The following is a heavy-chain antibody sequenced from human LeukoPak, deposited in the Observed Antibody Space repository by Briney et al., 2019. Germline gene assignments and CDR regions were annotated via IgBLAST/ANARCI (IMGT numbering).Heavy chain of an antibody. CDR1: GNSISNYA. J-gene: IGHJ4*02. CDR2: IIPIFGTA. Sequence: GASVKVSCKASGNSISNYAVSWVRQAPGQGFEWMGGIIPIFGTADYAQKFQGRVTITADQSTSTAYMELRSLRSDDTAVYYCARDYVWGSYRLGFDYWGQGTLVTVSS. V-gene: IGHV1-69*13. CDR3: ARDYVWGSYRLGFDY. D-gene: IGHD3-16*02.